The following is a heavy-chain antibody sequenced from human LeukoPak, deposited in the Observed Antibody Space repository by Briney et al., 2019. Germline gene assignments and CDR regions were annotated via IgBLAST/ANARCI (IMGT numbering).Heavy chain of an antibody. CDR2: ISGSGGST. V-gene: IGHV3-23*01. CDR3: AKEAVAGTSH. J-gene: IGHJ4*02. Sequence: GGSLRLSCAASGYTVSSNYMSWVRQAPGKGLQWVSAISGSGGSTYYADSVKGRFTISRDNSKNTLYLQMNSLRAEDTAVYYCAKEAVAGTSHWGQGTLVTVSS. D-gene: IGHD6-19*01. CDR1: GYTVSSNY.